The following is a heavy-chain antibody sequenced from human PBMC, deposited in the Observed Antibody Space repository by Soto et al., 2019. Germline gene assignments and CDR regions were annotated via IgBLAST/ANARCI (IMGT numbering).Heavy chain of an antibody. CDR1: GFTFSSYG. Sequence: QPGGSLRLSCAASGFTFSSYGMHWVRQAPGKGLEWVAVISYDGSNKNYVDSVKGRFTISRDNSKNTLYLQMNSLRGEDTAVYYCARESRYCSGGTCSSQHAFDIWGQGTMVTVSS. J-gene: IGHJ3*02. D-gene: IGHD2-15*01. CDR3: ARESRYCSGGTCSSQHAFDI. V-gene: IGHV3-30*03. CDR2: ISYDGSNK.